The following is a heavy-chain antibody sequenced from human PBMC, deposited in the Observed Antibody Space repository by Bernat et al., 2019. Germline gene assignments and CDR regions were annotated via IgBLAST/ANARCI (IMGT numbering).Heavy chain of an antibody. D-gene: IGHD7-27*01. CDR1: GGSISSYY. J-gene: IGHJ4*02. CDR2: IYYSGST. Sequence: QVQLQESGPGLVKPSETLSLTCTVSGGSISSYYWSWIRQPPGKGLEWIGYIYYSGSTNYNPSLKSRVTISVDTSKNQFSLKLSSVTAADTAVYYCAGVYWGQHTDYFDYWGQGTLVTVSS. V-gene: IGHV4-59*01. CDR3: AGVYWGQHTDYFDY.